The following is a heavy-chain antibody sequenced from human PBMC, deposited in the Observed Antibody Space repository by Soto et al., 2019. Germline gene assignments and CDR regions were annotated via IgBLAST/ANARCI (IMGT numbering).Heavy chain of an antibody. V-gene: IGHV1-8*01. D-gene: IGHD3-9*01. CDR3: ARGLFVYDILTGSRTGNWFDP. J-gene: IGHJ5*02. Sequence: GASVKVSCKASGYTFTSYDINWVRQATGQGLEWMGWMNPNSGNTGYAQKFQGRVTMTRNTSISTAYMELSSLRSEDTAVYYCARGLFVYDILTGSRTGNWFDPWGQGTLVTVPQ. CDR2: MNPNSGNT. CDR1: GYTFTSYD.